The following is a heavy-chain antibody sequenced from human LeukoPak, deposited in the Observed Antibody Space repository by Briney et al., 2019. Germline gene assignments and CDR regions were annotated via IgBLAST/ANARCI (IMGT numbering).Heavy chain of an antibody. J-gene: IGHJ4*02. V-gene: IGHV4-39*02. D-gene: IGHD4-23*01. Sequence: SETLSLTRTVSGDFTSSSNNCWGWLRRPPGKGLEWIGSIYYSGTTYYKPSLKSRVTISVDTSKNQFSLKLTSVPAADKAVYYCGREQTQFTYWGEGTLVTVSS. CDR2: IYYSGTT. CDR1: GDFTSSSNNC. CDR3: GREQTQFTY.